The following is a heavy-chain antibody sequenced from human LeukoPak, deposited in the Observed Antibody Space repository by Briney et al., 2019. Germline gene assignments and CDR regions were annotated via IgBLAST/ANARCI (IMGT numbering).Heavy chain of an antibody. CDR3: ARGGLNYYGSGSYYNWFDP. CDR2: INHSGST. D-gene: IGHD3-10*01. CDR1: GGSFSGYY. V-gene: IGHV4-34*01. Sequence: PSETLSLTCAVYGGSFSGYYWSWIRQPPGKGLEWIGEINHSGSTNYNPSLKSRVTISADTSKNQFSLKLSSVTAADTAVYYCARGGLNYYGSGSYYNWFDPWGQGTLVTVSS. J-gene: IGHJ5*02.